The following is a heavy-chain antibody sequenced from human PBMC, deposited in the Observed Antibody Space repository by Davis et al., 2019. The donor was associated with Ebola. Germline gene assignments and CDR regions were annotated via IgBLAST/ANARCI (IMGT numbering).Heavy chain of an antibody. CDR2: IIPIYGTP. J-gene: IGHJ4*02. Sequence: AASVKVSCKASGGTFSSFAISWVRQAPGQGLEWMGGIIPIYGTPNNAQKFQGRVTITADESTSTAYMELSSLTSEETAVYYCATERGYSYGPFDYWGQGTLVTVSS. V-gene: IGHV1-69*13. CDR1: GGTFSSFA. D-gene: IGHD5-18*01. CDR3: ATERGYSYGPFDY.